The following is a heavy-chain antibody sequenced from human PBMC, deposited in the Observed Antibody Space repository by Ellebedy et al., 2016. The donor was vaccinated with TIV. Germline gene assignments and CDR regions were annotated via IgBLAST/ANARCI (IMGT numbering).Heavy chain of an antibody. V-gene: IGHV1-69*04. CDR3: AILPHISVTTTIDY. Sequence: SVKVSCKASGGTFYSYAMNWVRQAPGQGLEWMGRIIPILGMTNYAQRFQGRVTITADKSATTAYMELNSLRSEDTAIYYCAILPHISVTTTIDYWGQGTLVTVSS. CDR1: GGTFYSYA. D-gene: IGHD4-11*01. J-gene: IGHJ4*02. CDR2: IIPILGMT.